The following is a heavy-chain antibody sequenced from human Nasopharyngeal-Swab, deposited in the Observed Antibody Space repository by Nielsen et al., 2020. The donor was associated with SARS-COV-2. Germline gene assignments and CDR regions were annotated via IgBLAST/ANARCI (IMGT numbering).Heavy chain of an antibody. V-gene: IGHV4-59*08. J-gene: IGHJ4*02. Sequence: SETLSPTFTASGGSISSYYWSWIRQPPGKGLEWIGYIYYSGSTNYNPSLKSRVTISKDTSKNQFSLNLNSVTAADTAVYYCATHPRGQLDPFDYWGQGSLVTVSS. D-gene: IGHD6-13*01. CDR2: IYYSGST. CDR1: GGSISSYY. CDR3: ATHPRGQLDPFDY.